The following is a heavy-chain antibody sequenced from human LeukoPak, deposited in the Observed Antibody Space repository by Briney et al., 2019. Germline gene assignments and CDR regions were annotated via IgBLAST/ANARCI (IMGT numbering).Heavy chain of an antibody. J-gene: IGHJ4*02. CDR3: ARETPYSSSWYY. Sequence: GASVKVSCKASGGTFSSYAISWVRQAPGQGLEWMGGIIPIFGTANYAQKFQGRVTITADKSTSTAYMELSSLRSEDTAVYYCARETPYSSSWYYWGQGTLVTVSS. D-gene: IGHD6-13*01. CDR2: IIPIFGTA. V-gene: IGHV1-69*06. CDR1: GGTFSSYA.